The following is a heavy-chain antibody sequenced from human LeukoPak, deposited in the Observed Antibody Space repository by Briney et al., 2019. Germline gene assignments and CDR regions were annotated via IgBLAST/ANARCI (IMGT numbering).Heavy chain of an antibody. Sequence: GGSLRLSCAAYGFTFSSYAMSWVRQAPGKGLEWVSAISGSGGSTYYADSVKGRFTISRDNSKNTLYLQMNSLRAEDTAVYYCAKDHLNTAMVTGAFDIWGQGTMVTVSS. CDR3: AKDHLNTAMVTGAFDI. D-gene: IGHD5-18*01. J-gene: IGHJ3*02. CDR1: GFTFSSYA. CDR2: ISGSGGST. V-gene: IGHV3-23*01.